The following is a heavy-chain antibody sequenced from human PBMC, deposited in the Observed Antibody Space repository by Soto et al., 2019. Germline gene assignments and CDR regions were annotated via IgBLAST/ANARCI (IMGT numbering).Heavy chain of an antibody. CDR1: GGSIISGGYY. V-gene: IGHV4-31*03. Sequence: PSETLPLTCTVPGGSIISGGYYWIWIRQHPGKGLEWIGYIYYSGSTYYNPSLKSRVTISVDTSKNQFSLKLSSVTAADAAVYYCARRDYDSSYNWFDPWGQGTLVTSPQ. J-gene: IGHJ5*02. CDR3: ARRDYDSSYNWFDP. CDR2: IYYSGST. D-gene: IGHD3-22*01.